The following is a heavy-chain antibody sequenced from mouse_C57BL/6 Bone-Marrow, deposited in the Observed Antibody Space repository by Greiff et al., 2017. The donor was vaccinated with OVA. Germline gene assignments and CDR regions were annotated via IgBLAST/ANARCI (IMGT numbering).Heavy chain of an antibody. CDR1: GYAFSSSW. CDR3: ARLGYCYGSSFDC. CDR2: IYPGDGDT. Sequence: QVQLQQSGPELVKPGASVKISCKASGYAFSSSWMNWVKQRPGQGLEWIERIYPGDGDTNYNGKFKGKATLTADKSSSTAYMQLSSLTSEDSAVYCCARLGYCYGSSFDCWGKGTTLTVAS. D-gene: IGHD1-1*01. V-gene: IGHV1-82*01. J-gene: IGHJ2*01.